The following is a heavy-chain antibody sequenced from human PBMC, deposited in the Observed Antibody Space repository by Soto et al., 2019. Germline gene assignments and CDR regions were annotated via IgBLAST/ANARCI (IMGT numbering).Heavy chain of an antibody. CDR2: IYYSGST. J-gene: IGHJ5*02. CDR3: ARDRGLYSYGPNWFDP. D-gene: IGHD5-18*01. Sequence: SETLSLTCTVSGGSISSYYWSWIRQPPGKGLEWIGYIYYSGSTNYNPSLKSRVTISVDTSKNQFSLKLSSVTAADTAVYYCARDRGLYSYGPNWFDPWGQGTLVTVSS. V-gene: IGHV4-59*01. CDR1: GGSISSYY.